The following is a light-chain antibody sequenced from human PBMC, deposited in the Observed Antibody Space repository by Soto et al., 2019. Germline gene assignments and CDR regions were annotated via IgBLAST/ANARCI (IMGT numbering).Light chain of an antibody. CDR1: QDISNY. CDR2: DAS. Sequence: DIQMTQSPSSLSASVGDRVTITCQASQDISNYLNWYQQKPGKAPKLLIYDASNLEAGVPSRFSGTGSGTFYTFTISSLHPEDFATYHCQQYDSIPFAFGPGTKVDIK. V-gene: IGKV1-33*01. J-gene: IGKJ3*01. CDR3: QQYDSIPFA.